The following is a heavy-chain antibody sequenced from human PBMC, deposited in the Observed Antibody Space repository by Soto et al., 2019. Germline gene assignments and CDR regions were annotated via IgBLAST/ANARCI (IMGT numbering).Heavy chain of an antibody. J-gene: IGHJ4*02. CDR1: GFTFTTYY. Sequence: QVRLVQSGAEVKKPGASVSISCKTSGFTFTTYYIHWVRQAPGQGLEWMGMIDPSGGSTTYAQKFQGRITMTSDMSTSTVYMEMSNLRSEDTAVYYCARVPYDTTGYYAFWGQGTLVTVSS. CDR2: IDPSGGST. V-gene: IGHV1-46*01. D-gene: IGHD3-22*01. CDR3: ARVPYDTTGYYAF.